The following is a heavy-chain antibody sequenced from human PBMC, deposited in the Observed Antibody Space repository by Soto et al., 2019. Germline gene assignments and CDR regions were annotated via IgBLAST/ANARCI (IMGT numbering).Heavy chain of an antibody. D-gene: IGHD2-2*02. CDR1: GGTFSSYA. Sequence: SVKVSCKASGGTFSSYAISWVRQAPGQGLEWMGGIIPIFGTANYAQKFQGRVTITADESTSTAYMELSSLRSEDTAVYYCASNGDIPHIPYGGDAWGQGTTVTVSS. V-gene: IGHV1-69*13. J-gene: IGHJ6*02. CDR2: IIPIFGTA. CDR3: ASNGDIPHIPYGGDA.